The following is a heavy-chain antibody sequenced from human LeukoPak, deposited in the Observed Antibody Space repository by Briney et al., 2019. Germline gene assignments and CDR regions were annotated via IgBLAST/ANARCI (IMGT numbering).Heavy chain of an antibody. V-gene: IGHV3-7*01. CDR3: ARDMIDSGSFDVGSFDY. CDR2: IKQDGSEK. D-gene: IGHD1-26*01. Sequence: GGSLRLSCAASGFTFSSYWMSWVRQAPGKGLEWVANIKQDGSEKYYVESVKGRFTISRDNAKNSLYLQMNSLRAEDTAVYYCARDMIDSGSFDVGSFDYWGQGTLVTVSS. CDR1: GFTFSSYW. J-gene: IGHJ4*02.